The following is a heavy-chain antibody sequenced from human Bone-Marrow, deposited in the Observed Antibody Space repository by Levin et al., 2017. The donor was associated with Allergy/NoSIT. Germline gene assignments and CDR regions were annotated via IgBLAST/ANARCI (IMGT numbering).Heavy chain of an antibody. CDR1: GGSISSGGYS. V-gene: IGHV4-31*03. CDR2: IYSSGST. Sequence: PSETLSLTCTVSGGSISSGGYSWSWIRQHPGMGLEWIGYIYSSGSTYYNTSLKSRVTMSIDTSKNQFSLKLSSVTAADTAVYYCARDAAPAPRDYGVDVWGQGTTVTVSS. J-gene: IGHJ6*02. CDR3: ARDAAPAPRDYGVDV.